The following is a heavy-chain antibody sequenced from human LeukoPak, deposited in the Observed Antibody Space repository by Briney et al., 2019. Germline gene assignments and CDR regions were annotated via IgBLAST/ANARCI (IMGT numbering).Heavy chain of an antibody. J-gene: IGHJ4*02. V-gene: IGHV3-72*01. CDR3: ARVRLELERRRDYFDY. D-gene: IGHD1-1*01. Sequence: GGSLRLSCAASGFTFSDHYMDWVRQAPGKGLEWVGRTRNKANSYTTKYAASVKGRFTISRDDSKNSLYLQMNSLKTEDTAVYYCARVRLELERRRDYFDYWGQGTLVTVSS. CDR1: GFTFSDHY. CDR2: TRNKANSYTT.